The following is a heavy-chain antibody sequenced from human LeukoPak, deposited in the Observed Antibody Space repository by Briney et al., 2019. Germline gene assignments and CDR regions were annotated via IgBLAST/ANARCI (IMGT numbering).Heavy chain of an antibody. D-gene: IGHD1-26*01. CDR1: GDSVSSNSAA. J-gene: IGHJ4*02. V-gene: IGHV6-1*01. CDR2: TYYRSKWYN. CDR3: ARGREWGESGFDY. Sequence: SQTLSLTCAISGDSVSSNSAAWNWIRQTPSRGLEWLGRTYYRSKWYNDYAVSVKSRITVNPDTSKNHFSLQLKSVTPEDTAVYYCARGREWGESGFDYWGQGTLVTVSS.